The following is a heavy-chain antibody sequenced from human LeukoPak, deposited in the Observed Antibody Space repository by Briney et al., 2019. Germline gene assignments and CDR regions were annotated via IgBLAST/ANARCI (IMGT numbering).Heavy chain of an antibody. V-gene: IGHV3-23*01. D-gene: IGHD5-24*01. Sequence: PGGSLRLSCSASGFTFTSYAMNWVRQAPGKGLEWVSGIRGSGGSTYYADSVKGRFTISRDISKNTLYLQMDTLRADDTAIYYCAASRRDGYNSYFDYWGQGTLVTVPS. CDR1: GFTFTSYA. CDR3: AASRRDGYNSYFDY. J-gene: IGHJ4*02. CDR2: IRGSGGST.